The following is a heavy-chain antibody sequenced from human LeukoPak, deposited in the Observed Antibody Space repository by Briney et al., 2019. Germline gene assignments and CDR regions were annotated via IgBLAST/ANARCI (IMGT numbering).Heavy chain of an antibody. CDR3: ARGGAPYFDWCFDY. CDR2: ISSSGSTI. CDR1: GFTFSSYE. J-gene: IGHJ4*02. D-gene: IGHD3-9*01. V-gene: IGHV3-48*03. Sequence: GGSLRLSRAASGFTFSSYEVNWVRQAPGKGLEWISYISSSGSTIYYADSVKGQFTISRDNAKNSLYLQMNSLRAEDTAIYYCARGGAPYFDWCFDYWGQGTLITVSS.